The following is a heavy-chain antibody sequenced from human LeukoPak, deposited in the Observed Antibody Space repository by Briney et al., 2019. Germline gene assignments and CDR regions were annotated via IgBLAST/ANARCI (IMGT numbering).Heavy chain of an antibody. V-gene: IGHV3-23*01. J-gene: IGHJ4*02. CDR2: ISGSGGNT. CDR3: ARGGSSSWLKG. CDR1: GFTYSNYA. Sequence: GGSLRLSCAASGFTYSNYAMNWVRQAPGKGLEWVSSISGSGGNTHYADSVKGRFTISRDNSKNTLDLQMNSLIAEDTAVYYCARGGSSSWLKGWGQGTLVTVSS. D-gene: IGHD6-13*01.